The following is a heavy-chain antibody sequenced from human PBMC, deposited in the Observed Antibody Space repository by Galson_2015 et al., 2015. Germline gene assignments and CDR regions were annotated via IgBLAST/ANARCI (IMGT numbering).Heavy chain of an antibody. CDR1: GFTFSSSA. D-gene: IGHD3-16*02. V-gene: IGHV3-23*01. J-gene: IGHJ4*02. Sequence: SLRLSCAASGFTFSSSALTCVRQAPGKGLAWVATITSTGRGTYYADSVKGRFTISRDNSKNQVYLQMNSLRAADTAVYYCANVQTPLVAPLDDYWGQGTLVTVSS. CDR2: ITSTGRGT. CDR3: ANVQTPLVAPLDDY.